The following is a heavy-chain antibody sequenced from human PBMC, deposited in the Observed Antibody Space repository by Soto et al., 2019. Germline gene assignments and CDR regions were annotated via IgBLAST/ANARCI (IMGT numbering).Heavy chain of an antibody. Sequence: PGGSLRLSCAASGFTFSSYEMNWVRQAPGRGLEWVSYISSSGSTIYYADSVKGRFTISRDNAKNSLYLQMNSLRAEDTAVYYCAREGYYDSSGYYGFDYWGQGTLVTVSS. V-gene: IGHV3-48*03. CDR3: AREGYYDSSGYYGFDY. CDR2: ISSSGSTI. CDR1: GFTFSSYE. D-gene: IGHD3-22*01. J-gene: IGHJ4*02.